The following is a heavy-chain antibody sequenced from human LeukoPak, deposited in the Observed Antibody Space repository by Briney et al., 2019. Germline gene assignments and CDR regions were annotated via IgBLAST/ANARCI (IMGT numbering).Heavy chain of an antibody. CDR1: GYTFTSYY. Sequence: ASVKVSCKASGYTFTSYYMHWVRQAPGQGLEWMGMINPSGGTANYAQKFQGRVTMTRAMSTSTVYRELGSLRSEDTAVYYCAREDSGSHSVPDYWGQGTLVTVSS. CDR2: INPSGGTA. D-gene: IGHD1-26*01. CDR3: AREDSGSHSVPDY. J-gene: IGHJ4*02. V-gene: IGHV1-46*01.